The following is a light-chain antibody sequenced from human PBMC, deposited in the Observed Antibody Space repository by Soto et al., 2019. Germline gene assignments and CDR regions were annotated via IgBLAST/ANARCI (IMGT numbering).Light chain of an antibody. J-gene: IGKJ1*01. Sequence: ETVMTQSPATLSVSPGERATLSCRASQSVSSDLAWYQQKPGQAPRLLIFGATTRATSIPARFTGSRSGTEFTLTISRLQSEDFAVYYCQQYNTWPRTFGQGTKVESK. CDR3: QQYNTWPRT. CDR1: QSVSSD. V-gene: IGKV3-15*01. CDR2: GAT.